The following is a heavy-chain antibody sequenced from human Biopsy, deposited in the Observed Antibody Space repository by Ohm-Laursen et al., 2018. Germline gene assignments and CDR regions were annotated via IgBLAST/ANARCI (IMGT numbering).Heavy chain of an antibody. D-gene: IGHD2-15*01. CDR2: ISDSGST. CDR3: ARRGSGGRSFDH. V-gene: IGHV4-59*08. Sequence: PSETLSLTCAVSGGSISSFYWTWIRQPPGKGPEWIGDISDSGSTNYTPSLKSRVIISVDTSKNQSSLILTSLTAADTAVYYCARRGSGGRSFDHWGQGTLVTVSS. J-gene: IGHJ4*02. CDR1: GGSISSFY.